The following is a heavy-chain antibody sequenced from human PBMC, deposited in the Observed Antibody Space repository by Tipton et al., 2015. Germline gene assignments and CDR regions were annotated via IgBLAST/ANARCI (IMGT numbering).Heavy chain of an antibody. Sequence: QSGPEVKKPGASVKVSCKASGNTFTGYYMHWVRQAPGQGLEWMGWINPNSGGTNYAQKFQGRVTMTRDTSISTAYMELSRLRSDDTAVYYCARECSGSRCYEFDYWGQGTLVTVSS. V-gene: IGHV1-2*02. CDR2: INPNSGGT. D-gene: IGHD2-15*01. CDR1: GNTFTGYY. CDR3: ARECSGSRCYEFDY. J-gene: IGHJ4*02.